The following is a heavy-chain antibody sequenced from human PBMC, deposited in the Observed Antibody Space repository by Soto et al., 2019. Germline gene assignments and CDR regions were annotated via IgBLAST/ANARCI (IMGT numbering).Heavy chain of an antibody. D-gene: IGHD6-19*01. CDR3: ARHVRGWAFDY. J-gene: IGHJ4*02. Sequence: SETLSLTCTVSGGSISSSSYYWGWIRQPPGKGLEWIGGIYYSGSTYYNPSLKSRVTISVDTSKNQFSLKLSSVTAADTAVYYCARHVRGWAFDYWGQGTLVTVSS. V-gene: IGHV4-39*01. CDR2: IYYSGST. CDR1: GGSISSSSYY.